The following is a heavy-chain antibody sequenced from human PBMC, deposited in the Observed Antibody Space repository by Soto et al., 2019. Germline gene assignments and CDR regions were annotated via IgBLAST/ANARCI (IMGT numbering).Heavy chain of an antibody. D-gene: IGHD6-6*01. CDR2: IYSGGST. Sequence: EVQVVESGGGLVQPGGSLRLSCAASGFTVSSNYMSWVRQAPGKGLEWVSVIYSGGSTYYVDSVKGRFTISRDNSKNTLYLQMNRLRDDDTAVYYCASEGSIAFDIWGQGTMVTVSS. CDR3: ASEGSIAFDI. V-gene: IGHV3-66*01. J-gene: IGHJ3*02. CDR1: GFTVSSNY.